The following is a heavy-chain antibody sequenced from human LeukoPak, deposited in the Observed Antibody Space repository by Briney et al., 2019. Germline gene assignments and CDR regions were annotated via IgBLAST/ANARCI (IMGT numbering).Heavy chain of an antibody. Sequence: SETLSLTCTVSGCSTSTSNFYWGWIRLPPRTRLKWIGRIYYSGSTSYNPSLKSRVTISVDTSKNQFSLRLSFVTAADTAVYYCARHASDSSGFYNYYGMDVWGQGTTVTVSS. CDR3: ARHASDSSGFYNYYGMDV. V-gene: IGHV4-39*01. CDR1: GCSTSTSNFY. D-gene: IGHD3-22*01. J-gene: IGHJ6*02. CDR2: IYYSGST.